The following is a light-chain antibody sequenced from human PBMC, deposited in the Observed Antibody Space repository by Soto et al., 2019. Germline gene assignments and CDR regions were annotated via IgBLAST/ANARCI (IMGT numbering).Light chain of an antibody. J-gene: IGKJ4*01. CDR1: QSVSSN. Sequence: EIVMTQSPATLSVSPGERATLSCRASQSVSSNLAWYQQKPGQTPKFLIYVASTRATGIPARFSGSGSGTEFTLTINSPQSEDFAVYYCQQYNVWPLTFGGGTKVEFK. CDR3: QQYNVWPLT. CDR2: VAS. V-gene: IGKV3-15*01.